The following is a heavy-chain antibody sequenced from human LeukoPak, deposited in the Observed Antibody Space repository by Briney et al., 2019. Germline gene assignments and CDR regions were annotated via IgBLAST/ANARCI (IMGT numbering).Heavy chain of an antibody. V-gene: IGHV1-8*03. J-gene: IGHJ4*02. Sequence: ASVKVSCRTSGYTFTSFHINWVRQATGQGLEWTGWMNPYSGDRGYAQKFQGRVSITSDTSISTAYMELSSLRSDDTAVYFCARTTSFTASGYDYWGQGTLVTVSS. CDR1: GYTFTSFH. CDR2: MNPYSGDR. CDR3: ARTTSFTASGYDY. D-gene: IGHD6-25*01.